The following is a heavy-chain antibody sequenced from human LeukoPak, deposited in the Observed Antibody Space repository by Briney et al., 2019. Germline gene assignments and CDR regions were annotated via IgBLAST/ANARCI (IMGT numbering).Heavy chain of an antibody. CDR3: ARLLEWLEDAFDI. V-gene: IGHV4-39*07. CDR1: GGSISSSSYY. CDR2: IYYSGST. J-gene: IGHJ3*02. D-gene: IGHD3-3*01. Sequence: TSETLSLTCTVSGGSISSSSYYWGWIRQPPGKGLEWIGSIYYSGSTYYNPSLKSRVTISVDTSKNQFSLKLSSVTAADTAVYYCARLLEWLEDAFDIWGQGTMVTVSS.